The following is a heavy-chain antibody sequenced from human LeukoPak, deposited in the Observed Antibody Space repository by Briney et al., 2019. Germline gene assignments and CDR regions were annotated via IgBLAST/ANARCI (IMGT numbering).Heavy chain of an antibody. Sequence: SVKVSCKASGGTFSSYAISWVRQAPGQGLEWMGGIIPIFGTANYAQKFQGRVTITADESTSTAYMELSSLRSEDTAVYYCAREGLTSFYDILTGYYRALDYWGQGTLVTVSS. D-gene: IGHD3-9*01. CDR3: AREGLTSFYDILTGYYRALDY. J-gene: IGHJ4*02. CDR1: GGTFSSYA. CDR2: IIPIFGTA. V-gene: IGHV1-69*13.